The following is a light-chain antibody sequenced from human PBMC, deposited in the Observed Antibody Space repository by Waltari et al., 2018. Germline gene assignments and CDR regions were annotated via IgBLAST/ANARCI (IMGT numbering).Light chain of an antibody. V-gene: IGKV1-5*03. CDR3: QQDNTYSS. CDR2: RAS. Sequence: DIQMTQSPSTLSASVGDTITITCRASPSISNYLAWYQQKPGKAPKLLIYRASSSGSGVPSRFSGSGSGTEFTLTISSLQPDDFATYYCQQDNTYSSFGQGTKLEIK. CDR1: PSISNY. J-gene: IGKJ2*03.